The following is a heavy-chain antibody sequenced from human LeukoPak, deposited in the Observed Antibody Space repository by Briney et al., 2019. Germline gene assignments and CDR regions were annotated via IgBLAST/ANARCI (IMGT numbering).Heavy chain of an antibody. V-gene: IGHV1-58*02. Sequence: ASVKVSCKPSGFTFTRSAMQWVRQARGQRLEWIGWIVVGSGNTNYAQKFQERVTITRDMSTSTAYMELSSLGSEDTAVDYCAAGGDSSGYYGWGQGTLVTVSS. CDR3: AAGGDSSGYYG. CDR2: IVVGSGNT. D-gene: IGHD3-22*01. J-gene: IGHJ4*02. CDR1: GFTFTRSA.